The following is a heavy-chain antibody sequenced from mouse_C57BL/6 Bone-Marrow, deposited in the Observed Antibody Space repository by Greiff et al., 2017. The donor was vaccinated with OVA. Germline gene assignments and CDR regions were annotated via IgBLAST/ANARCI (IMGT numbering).Heavy chain of an antibody. D-gene: IGHD2-3*01. Sequence: VQLQQSGAELVRPGASVKLSCTASGFNIKDDYMHWVKQRPEPGLEWIGWIDPENGDTEYASKFQGKATITADTSSNTAYLQLSSLTSEDTAVYYCTTLYDGYYVIFAYWGQGTLVTVSA. CDR3: TTLYDGYYVIFAY. J-gene: IGHJ3*01. CDR1: GFNIKDDY. V-gene: IGHV14-4*01. CDR2: IDPENGDT.